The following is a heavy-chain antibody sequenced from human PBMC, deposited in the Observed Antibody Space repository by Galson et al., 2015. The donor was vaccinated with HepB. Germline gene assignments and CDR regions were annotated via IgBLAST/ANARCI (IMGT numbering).Heavy chain of an antibody. V-gene: IGHV3-30-3*01. D-gene: IGHD2-2*01. CDR2: ISYDGSNK. Sequence: SLRLSCAASGFTFSSYAMHWVRQAPGKGLEWAAVISYDGSNKYYADSVKGRFTISRDNSKNTLYLQMNSLRAEDTAVYYCASEGYCSSTSCFPQGDGAFDIWGQGTMVTVSS. J-gene: IGHJ3*02. CDR3: ASEGYCSSTSCFPQGDGAFDI. CDR1: GFTFSSYA.